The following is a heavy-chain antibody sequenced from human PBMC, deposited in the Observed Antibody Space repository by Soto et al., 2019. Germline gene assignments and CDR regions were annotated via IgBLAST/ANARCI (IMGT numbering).Heavy chain of an antibody. CDR3: ARGGWYYH. V-gene: IGHV3-7*05. CDR2: IKENGSEK. D-gene: IGHD1-26*01. J-gene: IGHJ5*02. Sequence: GGSLRLSCAASGFRFSSFWMTWVRQAPGKGLEWVANIKENGSEKHYVDSVAGPFTISRANTKNSLYLQMNSLGVEDTAMYYCARGGWYYHLGQGILVTVSS. CDR1: GFRFSSFW.